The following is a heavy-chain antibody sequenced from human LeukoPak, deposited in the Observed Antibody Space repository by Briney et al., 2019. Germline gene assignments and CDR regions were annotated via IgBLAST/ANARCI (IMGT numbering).Heavy chain of an antibody. Sequence: ASVTVSCKASGYTFTSYDINWVRQATGQGLEWMGWMNPNSGNTGYAQKFQGRVIMTRNTSISTAYMELSSLRSEDTAVYYCAKATRYSGYDAITTLDYWGQGTLVTVSS. CDR2: MNPNSGNT. CDR1: GYTFTSYD. D-gene: IGHD5-12*01. J-gene: IGHJ4*02. CDR3: AKATRYSGYDAITTLDY. V-gene: IGHV1-8*01.